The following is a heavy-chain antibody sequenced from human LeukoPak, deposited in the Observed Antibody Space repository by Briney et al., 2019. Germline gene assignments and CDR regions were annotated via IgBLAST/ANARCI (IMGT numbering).Heavy chain of an antibody. CDR3: AKDVAAAGTGAEYFQH. J-gene: IGHJ1*01. Sequence: GGSLRLSCAASGFTFSSYAMSWVRQAPGKGLEWVSAISGSGGSTYYADSVKGRFTISRDNSKNTLYLQMNSLRAEDTAVYYCAKDVAAAGTGAEYFQHWGQGTLVTVSS. CDR1: GFTFSSYA. V-gene: IGHV3-23*01. D-gene: IGHD6-13*01. CDR2: ISGSGGST.